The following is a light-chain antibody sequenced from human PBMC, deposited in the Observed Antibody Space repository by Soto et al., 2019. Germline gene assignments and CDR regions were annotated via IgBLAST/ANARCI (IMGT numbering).Light chain of an antibody. CDR3: QQSYSIPVT. Sequence: DVQMTQSPSSLSASVGDRVTITCRASQSIGRFLNWFQQKPGRAPNLLIFAASTLQSVVPSRFSGSGSGTDFTLTISSLHPEDFANYYCQQSYSIPVTFGGGTKVEIK. V-gene: IGKV1-39*01. CDR1: QSIGRF. CDR2: AAS. J-gene: IGKJ4*01.